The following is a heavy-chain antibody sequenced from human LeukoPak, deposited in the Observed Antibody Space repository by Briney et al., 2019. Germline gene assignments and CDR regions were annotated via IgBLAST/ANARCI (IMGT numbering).Heavy chain of an antibody. Sequence: GESLKISCKGSGYSFSGYWLGWVRQMPGKGLEWMAIIYPGDSDTRYSPSFHGQVTISADNSISTAYLQWSSLKASDTAIHYCARLQSKSGSYYFDYWGQGTLVTVSS. V-gene: IGHV5-51*01. CDR1: GYSFSGYW. D-gene: IGHD1-26*01. CDR2: IYPGDSDT. CDR3: ARLQSKSGSYYFDY. J-gene: IGHJ4*02.